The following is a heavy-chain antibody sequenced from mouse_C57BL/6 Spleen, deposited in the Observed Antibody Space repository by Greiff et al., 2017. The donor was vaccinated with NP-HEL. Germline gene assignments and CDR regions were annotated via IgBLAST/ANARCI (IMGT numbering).Heavy chain of an antibody. D-gene: IGHD1-1*01. CDR1: GYTFTSYG. Sequence: VQLQQSGAELARPGASVKLSCKASGYTFTSYGISWVKQRTGQGLEWIGEIYPRSGNTYYNEKFKGQATLTADKSSSTAYMELRSLTSEDSAVYFCARIGTTVVDWYFDVWGTGTTVTVSS. V-gene: IGHV1-81*01. J-gene: IGHJ1*03. CDR3: ARIGTTVVDWYFDV. CDR2: IYPRSGNT.